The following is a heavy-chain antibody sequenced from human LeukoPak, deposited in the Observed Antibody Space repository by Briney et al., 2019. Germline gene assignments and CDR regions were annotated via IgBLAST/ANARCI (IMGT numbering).Heavy chain of an antibody. J-gene: IGHJ4*02. D-gene: IGHD1-20*01. CDR3: ASLYNWNGRGFDY. V-gene: IGHV4-61*01. CDR2: IYYSGST. Sequence: SETLSLTCTVSGGSVSSGSYYWSWIRQPPGKGLEWIGYIYYSGSTNYNPSLKSRVTISVDTSKNQFSLKLSSVTAADTAVYYSASLYNWNGRGFDYWGQGTLVTVSS. CDR1: GGSVSSGSYY.